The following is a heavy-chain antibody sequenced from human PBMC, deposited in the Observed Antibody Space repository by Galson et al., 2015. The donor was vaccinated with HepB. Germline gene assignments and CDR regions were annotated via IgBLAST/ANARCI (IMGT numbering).Heavy chain of an antibody. Sequence: SLRLSCAASGFTFSSYAMHWVRQAPGKGLEWVAVISYDGSSIYYADSVEGRFTISRDNSKTTLYLQMNSLRTEDTAVYYCAREERDWGGDCLAYWGQETLVTVSS. D-gene: IGHD2-21*01. V-gene: IGHV3-30-3*01. CDR3: AREERDWGGDCLAY. CDR1: GFTFSSYA. CDR2: ISYDGSSI. J-gene: IGHJ4*02.